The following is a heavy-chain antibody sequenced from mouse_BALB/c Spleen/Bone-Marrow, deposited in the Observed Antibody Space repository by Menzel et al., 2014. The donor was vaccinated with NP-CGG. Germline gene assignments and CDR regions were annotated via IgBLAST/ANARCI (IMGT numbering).Heavy chain of an antibody. CDR1: GYTFTSYW. V-gene: IGHV1S22*01. CDR2: IYPGSGST. D-gene: IGHD2-3*01. J-gene: IGHJ4*01. CDR3: TRGYYPYYYAMDY. Sequence: LQQSGSELVRPGASVKLSCKASGYTFTSYWMHWVKQRHGQGLEWIGNIYPGSGSTNYDEKFKSKGTLTVDTSPSTAYMHLSSLTSEDSAVYYCTRGYYPYYYAMDYWGQGTSVTVSS.